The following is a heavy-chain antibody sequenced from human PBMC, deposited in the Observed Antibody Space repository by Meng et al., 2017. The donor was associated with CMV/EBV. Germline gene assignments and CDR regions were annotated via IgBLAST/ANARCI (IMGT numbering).Heavy chain of an antibody. CDR2: INHSGST. Sequence: GSLRLSCAVYGGSFSGYYWSWIRQPPGKGLEWIGEINHSGSTNYNPSLKSRVTISVDTSKNQFSLKLSSVTAADTAVYYCARDSPGGCSSTSCYQRPHKGGYYYGMDVWGQGTTVTVSS. J-gene: IGHJ6*02. V-gene: IGHV4-34*01. D-gene: IGHD2-2*01. CDR1: GGSFSGYY. CDR3: ARDSPGGCSSTSCYQRPHKGGYYYGMDV.